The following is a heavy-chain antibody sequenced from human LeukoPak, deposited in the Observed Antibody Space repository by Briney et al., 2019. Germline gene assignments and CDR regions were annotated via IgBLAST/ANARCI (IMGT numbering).Heavy chain of an antibody. V-gene: IGHV3-9*01. Sequence: QAGRSLRLSCAASGFTFDDYAMHWVRQAPGKGLEWVSGISWNSGSIGYADSVKGRFTISRDNSKNTLYLQMNSLRAEDTAVYYCAKDNIQLWSRYFDYWGQGTLVTVSS. CDR2: ISWNSGSI. J-gene: IGHJ4*02. CDR3: AKDNIQLWSRYFDY. D-gene: IGHD5-18*01. CDR1: GFTFDDYA.